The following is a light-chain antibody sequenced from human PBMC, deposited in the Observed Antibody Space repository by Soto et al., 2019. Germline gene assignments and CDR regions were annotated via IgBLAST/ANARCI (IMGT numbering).Light chain of an antibody. CDR2: DAS. CDR1: QTVRNNY. CDR3: QQSSRYPLT. V-gene: IGKV3-20*01. Sequence: EFVLTQSPGTLSLSPGERATLSCRASQTVRNNYLAWYQQKPGQAPRLLIYDASSRATGIPDRFSGGGSGTDFNLTIRSLPPDDFDPYYCQQSSRYPLTFGGGTKV. J-gene: IGKJ4*01.